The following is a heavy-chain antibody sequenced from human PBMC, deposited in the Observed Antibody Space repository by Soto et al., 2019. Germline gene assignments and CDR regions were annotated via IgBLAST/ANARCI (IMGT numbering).Heavy chain of an antibody. Sequence: QVQLVQSGAEVKKPGASVKVSCKASGYTFTSYDINWVRQATGQGLEWMGWMNPNSGNTGYAQKFQGRVTMTRNTSISTAYMELSSLRSEDTAVYYCARVGLLWFGELSGPFDYWGQGTLVTFSS. CDR3: ARVGLLWFGELSGPFDY. V-gene: IGHV1-8*01. CDR1: GYTFTSYD. D-gene: IGHD3-10*01. J-gene: IGHJ4*02. CDR2: MNPNSGNT.